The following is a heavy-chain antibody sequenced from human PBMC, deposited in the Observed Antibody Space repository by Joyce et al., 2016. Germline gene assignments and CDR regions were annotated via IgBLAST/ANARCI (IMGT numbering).Heavy chain of an antibody. CDR2: TYYRSNWYN. Sequence: QVQLQQSGPGLVKPSQTLSLTCAISGDSVSSNSAAWNWIRQSSSRGLEWLERTYYRSNWYNHYAISVKNAITINPDTPKNQFSLQLNSVAPEDAAMYYCARAGYYHTSGYYYPNFDYWGPGTLVTVSS. V-gene: IGHV6-1*01. J-gene: IGHJ4*02. D-gene: IGHD3-22*01. CDR1: GDSVSSNSAA. CDR3: ARAGYYHTSGYYYPNFDY.